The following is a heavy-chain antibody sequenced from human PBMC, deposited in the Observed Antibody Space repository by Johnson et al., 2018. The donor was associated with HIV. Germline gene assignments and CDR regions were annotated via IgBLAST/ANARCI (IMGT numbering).Heavy chain of an antibody. CDR3: ARELSHDAFDI. Sequence: VQLVESGGGVVQPGRSLRLSCAASGFTFSSYGMHWVRQAPGKGLVWVSRINSDGSSTSYADSVKGRFTISRDNAKNTLYLQMNSLRAEDTAAYYCARELSHDAFDIWGQGTMVTVSS. CDR1: GFTFSSYG. CDR2: INSDGSST. D-gene: IGHD3-3*02. J-gene: IGHJ3*02. V-gene: IGHV3-74*01.